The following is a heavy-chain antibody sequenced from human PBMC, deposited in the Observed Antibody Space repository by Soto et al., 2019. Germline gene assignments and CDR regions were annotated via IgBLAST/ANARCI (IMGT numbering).Heavy chain of an antibody. CDR3: ARDKDRQQLGGNYYYILDV. Sequence: QVQLMQSGAEVKKPGSSVKVSCKASGSTFSTSAISWVRQAPGEGLEWVGGIMPIFATPDYAQKFQGRVTISADESSAPAYXELTSLTTDDTAVYYCARDKDRQQLGGNYYYILDVWGQGTAITVSS. J-gene: IGHJ6*02. D-gene: IGHD3-3*02. V-gene: IGHV1-69*12. CDR1: GSTFSTSA. CDR2: IMPIFATP.